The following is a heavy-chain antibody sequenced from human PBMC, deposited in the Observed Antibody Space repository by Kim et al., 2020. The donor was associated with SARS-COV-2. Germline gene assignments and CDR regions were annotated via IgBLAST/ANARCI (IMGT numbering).Heavy chain of an antibody. V-gene: IGHV3-49*02. CDR3: TRDRSSTVITPGVDY. D-gene: IGHD4-17*01. Sequence: ESVKGRVTISRDDSKIIAYLQMNSLKTEDTAVYYCTRDRSSTVITPGVDYWGQGTLVTVSS. J-gene: IGHJ4*02.